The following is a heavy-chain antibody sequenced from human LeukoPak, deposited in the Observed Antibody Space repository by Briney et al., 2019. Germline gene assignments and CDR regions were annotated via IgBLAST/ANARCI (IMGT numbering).Heavy chain of an antibody. D-gene: IGHD3-22*01. CDR3: ADPDR. Sequence: GASVKVSCKASGYTFSSFDINWVRQAPGQGLEWMGWMNPNSGNSGFAQKFQGRVIMTRNTSIATAYMGVTNLRFDDTAVYYCADPDRWGQGTLVTVSS. CDR2: MNPNSGNS. J-gene: IGHJ1*01. V-gene: IGHV1-8*01. CDR1: GYTFSSFD.